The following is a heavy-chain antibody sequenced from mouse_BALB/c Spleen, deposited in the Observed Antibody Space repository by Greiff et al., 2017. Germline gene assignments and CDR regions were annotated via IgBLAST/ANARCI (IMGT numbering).Heavy chain of an antibody. CDR2: ISSGSSTI. CDR3: ARGRDFDY. Sequence: EVHLVESGGGLVQPGGSRKLSCAASGFTFSSFGMHWVRQAPEKGLEWVAYISSGSSTIYYADTVKGRFTISRDNPKNTLFLQMTSLRSEDTAMYYCARGRDFDYWGQGTTLTVSS. J-gene: IGHJ2*01. V-gene: IGHV5-17*02. CDR1: GFTFSSFG.